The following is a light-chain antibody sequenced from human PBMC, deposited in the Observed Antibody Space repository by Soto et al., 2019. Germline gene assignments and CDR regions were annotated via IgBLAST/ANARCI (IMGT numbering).Light chain of an antibody. V-gene: IGLV2-14*01. CDR2: EVN. CDR1: SRDVGGYNF. CDR3: SSWTSSTTQV. J-gene: IGLJ3*02. Sequence: QSALTQPASVSGSPGQSITISFTGTSRDVGGYNFVSWYQQQHPGKAPKLMIYEVNNRPSGVSNRFSGSKSGNTASLTISGLQAEDEADYYCSSWTSSTTQVLGGVTKLTVL.